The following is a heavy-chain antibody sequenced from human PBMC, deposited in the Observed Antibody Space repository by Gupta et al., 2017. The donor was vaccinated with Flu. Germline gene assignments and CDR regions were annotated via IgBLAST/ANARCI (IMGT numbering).Heavy chain of an antibody. D-gene: IGHD3-10*01. Sequence: QVQLAQSGAEVKKPGASVKVSCNTSGYTFTAFAMHWVRQAPGQRLEWMGLINAGEGDTTYHQKFQGRVTISRDTSSTADYLELNSLRSEDTAVYYCARGSGPGDYLIDYWGQGTLVTVSS. CDR3: ARGSGPGDYLIDY. CDR2: INAGEGDT. J-gene: IGHJ4*02. V-gene: IGHV1-3*01. CDR1: GYTFTAFA.